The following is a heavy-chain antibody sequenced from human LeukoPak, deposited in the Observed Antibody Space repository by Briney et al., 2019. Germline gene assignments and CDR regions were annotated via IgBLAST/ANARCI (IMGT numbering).Heavy chain of an antibody. V-gene: IGHV3-48*02. CDR3: ARDQLRDSGSYYGLA. D-gene: IGHD1-26*01. CDR1: GFTFSSYS. Sequence: GGSLRLSCAASGFTFSSYSMNWVRQAPGKGLEWVSYISSSSSTIYYADSVKGRFTISRDNAKNSLYLQMDSLRDEDTAVYYCARDQLRDSGSYYGLAWGQGTLVTVSS. J-gene: IGHJ4*02. CDR2: ISSSSSTI.